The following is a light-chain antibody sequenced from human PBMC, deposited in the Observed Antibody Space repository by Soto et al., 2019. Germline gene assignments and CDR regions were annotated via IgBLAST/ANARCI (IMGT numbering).Light chain of an antibody. V-gene: IGKV4-1*01. CDR1: QSVLYSSNNKNY. CDR3: QQYYSPPLT. Sequence: DIVMTQSPDSLAVSLGERATINCKSSQSVLYSSNNKNYLAWYQQKPGQPPKLLIYWASTRESGVPDRFSGSGSGTDFNLTISSLQAEDVVVYYCQQYYSPPLTLGGGTKVDI. J-gene: IGKJ4*01. CDR2: WAS.